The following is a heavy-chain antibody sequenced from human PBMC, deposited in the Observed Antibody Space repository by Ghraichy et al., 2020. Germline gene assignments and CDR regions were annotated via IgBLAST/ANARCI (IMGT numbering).Heavy chain of an antibody. J-gene: IGHJ4*02. D-gene: IGHD5-18*01. Sequence: LSLTCAASGFTFSSYAMSWVRQAPGKGLEWVSAISGSGGSTYYADSVKGRFTISRDNSKNTLYLQMNSLRAEDTAVYYCATDPGAVYRPHGYWGQGTLVTVSS. CDR2: ISGSGGST. V-gene: IGHV3-23*01. CDR3: ATDPGAVYRPHGY. CDR1: GFTFSSYA.